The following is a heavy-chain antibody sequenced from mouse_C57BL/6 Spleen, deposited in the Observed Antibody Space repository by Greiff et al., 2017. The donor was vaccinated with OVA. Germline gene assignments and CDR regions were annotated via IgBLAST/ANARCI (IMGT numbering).Heavy chain of an antibody. D-gene: IGHD1-1*01. Sequence: VQLQQSGAELVRPGASVTLSCKASGYTFTDYEMHWVKQTPVHGLEWIGAIDPETGGTAYNQKFKGKAILTADKSSSTAYMELRSLTSEDSAVYYCTNYYGSDYYAMDYWGQGTSVTVSS. CDR1: GYTFTDYE. CDR3: TNYYGSDYYAMDY. CDR2: IDPETGGT. J-gene: IGHJ4*01. V-gene: IGHV1-15*01.